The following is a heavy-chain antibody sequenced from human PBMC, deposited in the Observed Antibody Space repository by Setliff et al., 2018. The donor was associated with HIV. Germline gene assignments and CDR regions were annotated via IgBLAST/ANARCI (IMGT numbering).Heavy chain of an antibody. J-gene: IGHJ3*01. CDR2: INHSGST. CDR1: GGSFSDYY. Sequence: SETLSLTCAVYGGSFSDYYWSWIRQPPGKGLEWIGEINHSGSTNYNPSLKRRVTISVDMSKNQFSLKLNSVTAADTAVYYCARGEACGGGCHYAFELWGRGTMVTVSS. CDR3: ARGEACGGGCHYAFEL. D-gene: IGHD2-21*02. V-gene: IGHV4-34*01.